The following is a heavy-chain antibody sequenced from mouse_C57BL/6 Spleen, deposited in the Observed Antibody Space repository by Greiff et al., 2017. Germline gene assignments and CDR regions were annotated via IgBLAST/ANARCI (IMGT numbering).Heavy chain of an antibody. D-gene: IGHD1-1*01. J-gene: IGHJ2*01. CDR3: ARGEYYGSRLLYW. Sequence: VQLQQSGAELVKPGASVKISCKASGYAFSSYWMNWVKQRPGKGLEWIGQIYPGDGDTNYNGKFKGKATLTADKSSSTAYMQLSSLTSEDSAVYFCARGEYYGSRLLYWWGQGTTLTVSS. CDR1: GYAFSSYW. V-gene: IGHV1-80*01. CDR2: IYPGDGDT.